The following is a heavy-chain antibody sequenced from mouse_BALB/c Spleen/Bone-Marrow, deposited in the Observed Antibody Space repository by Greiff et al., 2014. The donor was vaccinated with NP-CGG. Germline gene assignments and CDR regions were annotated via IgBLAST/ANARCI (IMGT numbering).Heavy chain of an antibody. D-gene: IGHD1-2*01. V-gene: IGHV2-4*02. CDR2: IWSGGST. Sequence: VQLQQSGPGLVQPSQSLSITCTVSGFSLTSYGVHWVRQPPGKGLEWLGVIWSGGSTDYNAAFIARLSISKEHPKSQVFFKMNSLQADDTAIYYCARQPLRRHAMDYWGQGTSVAVSS. CDR3: ARQPLRRHAMDY. CDR1: GFSLTSYG. J-gene: IGHJ4*01.